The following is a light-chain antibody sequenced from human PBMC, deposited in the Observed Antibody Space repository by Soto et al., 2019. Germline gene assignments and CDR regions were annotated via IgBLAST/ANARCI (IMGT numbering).Light chain of an antibody. CDR3: SSYTSSSTYV. V-gene: IGLV2-14*03. Sequence: QSALTQPASVSGSPGQSITISCTGPSSDIGGYNYVSWYQHHPGKAPKLMIYHVTNRPSGVSNRVSGSKSGNTASLTISGLQDEDEADYYCSSYTSSSTYVFATGTKLTVL. J-gene: IGLJ1*01. CDR2: HVT. CDR1: SSDIGGYNY.